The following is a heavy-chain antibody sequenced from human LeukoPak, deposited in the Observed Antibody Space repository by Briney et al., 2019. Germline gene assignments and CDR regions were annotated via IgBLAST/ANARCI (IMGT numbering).Heavy chain of an antibody. Sequence: SETLSLTCTVSGGSISSYYWSWIRQPPGKGLEWIGYIYYSGSTNYNPSLKSRVTISVDTSKNQFSLKLSSVTAADTAVYYCARAALYGADDAFDIWGQGTMVTVSS. CDR3: ARAALYGADDAFDI. V-gene: IGHV4-59*01. CDR2: IYYSGST. CDR1: GGSISSYY. D-gene: IGHD4-17*01. J-gene: IGHJ3*02.